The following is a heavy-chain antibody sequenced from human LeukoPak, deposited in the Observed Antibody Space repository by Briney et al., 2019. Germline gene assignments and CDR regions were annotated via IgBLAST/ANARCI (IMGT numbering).Heavy chain of an antibody. CDR3: ARQGIAVAGTRNYYYYGMDV. J-gene: IGHJ6*02. D-gene: IGHD6-19*01. CDR1: GGSISSSSYY. CDR2: IYYSGST. V-gene: IGHV4-39*01. Sequence: SETLSLTCTVSGGSISSSSYYWGWIRQPPGKGLEWIGSIYYSGSTYYNPSLKSRVTISVGTSKNQFSLKLSSVTAADTAVYYCARQGIAVAGTRNYYYYGMDVWGQGTTVTVSS.